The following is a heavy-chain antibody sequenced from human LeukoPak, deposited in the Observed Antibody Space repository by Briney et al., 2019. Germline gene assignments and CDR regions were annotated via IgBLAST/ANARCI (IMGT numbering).Heavy chain of an antibody. V-gene: IGHV4-30-4*08. CDR1: GGSISSGDYY. J-gene: IGHJ3*02. Sequence: SETLSLTCTVSGGSISSGDYYWSWIRQPPGKGLEWLGYIYYSGSTYYNPSLKSRVTISVDTSKNQFSLKLSSVTAADTAVYYCARIVGAGDAFDIWGQGTMVTVSS. CDR2: IYYSGST. CDR3: ARIVGAGDAFDI. D-gene: IGHD1-26*01.